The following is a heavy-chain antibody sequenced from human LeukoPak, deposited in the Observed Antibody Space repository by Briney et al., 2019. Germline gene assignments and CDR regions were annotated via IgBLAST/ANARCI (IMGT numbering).Heavy chain of an antibody. CDR2: VSDSSDV. J-gene: IGHJ3*02. CDR1: GFTFSTYT. CDR3: ARNSSAYYGGDDAFDI. Sequence: GGSLRLSCAASGFTFSTYTMNWVRQAPGKGLECVSTVSDSSDVHYSGSVKGRFTISRDNAKNTLYLQMNSLRAEDTAVYYCARNSSAYYGGDDAFDIWGQGTMVTVSS. D-gene: IGHD3-22*01. V-gene: IGHV3-69-1*01.